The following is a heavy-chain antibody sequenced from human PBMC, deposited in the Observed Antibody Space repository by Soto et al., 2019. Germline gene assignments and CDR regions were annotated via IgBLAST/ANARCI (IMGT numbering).Heavy chain of an antibody. CDR2: IYYTAPT. Sequence: SETLSLTCIVSGESISSSSYYWGWIRQPPGKGLEWIGSIYYTAPTYYNPSFNTPLTISIHTSNNQFSLKLSSVTATDTAVYYCPRQRTTVVTQAYFDHWGQGALVTVSS. D-gene: IGHD2-21*02. V-gene: IGHV4-39*01. J-gene: IGHJ4*02. CDR1: GESISSSSYY. CDR3: PRQRTTVVTQAYFDH.